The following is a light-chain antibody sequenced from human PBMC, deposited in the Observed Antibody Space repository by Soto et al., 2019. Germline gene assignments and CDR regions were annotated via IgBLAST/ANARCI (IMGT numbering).Light chain of an antibody. CDR1: PSVTNY. Sequence: EIVMTQSPSTLSVSPAERATLSCRASPSVTNYLAWYQQKPGQAPRLLIYGAFNRATGIPARFSGSGSGTDFTLTISSLEPEDFAVYYCQQRNIWPPVTFGQGTRLEIK. J-gene: IGKJ5*01. CDR3: QQRNIWPPVT. V-gene: IGKV3-11*01. CDR2: GAF.